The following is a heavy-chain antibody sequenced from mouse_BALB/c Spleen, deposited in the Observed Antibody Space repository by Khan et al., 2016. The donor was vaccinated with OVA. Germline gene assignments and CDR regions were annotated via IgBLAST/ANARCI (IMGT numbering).Heavy chain of an antibody. Sequence: VQLQQSGPELVRPGASVKVSCKASGYAFTTFNIYWVKQSHGKSLEWIGYIDPYNGGTNYNQNFKYKATLTVDKSSSAAYMHRDSLASEDSAVYFCARSSDGYYPLADWGQGTLVTVSA. CDR3: ARSSDGYYPLAD. CDR2: IDPYNGGT. V-gene: IGHV1S135*01. D-gene: IGHD2-3*01. J-gene: IGHJ3*01. CDR1: GYAFTTFN.